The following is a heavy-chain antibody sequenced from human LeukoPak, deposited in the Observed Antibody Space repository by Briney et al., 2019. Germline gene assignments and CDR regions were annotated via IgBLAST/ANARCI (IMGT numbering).Heavy chain of an antibody. CDR3: ARIKGGSGDAFDI. CDR2: IYHSGST. CDR1: GYSISSGYY. Sequence: SETLSLTCAVSGYSISSGYYRGWSRQPPGKGLECIGSIYHSGSTHYNPSLKSRVTISVDTSKNQFSLKLSSVTAADTAVYYCARIKGGSGDAFDIWGQGTMVTVSS. V-gene: IGHV4-38-2*01. J-gene: IGHJ3*02.